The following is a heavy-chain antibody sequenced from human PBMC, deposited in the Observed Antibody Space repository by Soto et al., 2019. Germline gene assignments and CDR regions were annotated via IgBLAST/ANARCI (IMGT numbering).Heavy chain of an antibody. CDR3: ARAVRYYDSHYAFDI. J-gene: IGHJ3*02. CDR2: IYYSGST. V-gene: IGHV4-31*03. CDR1: GGSISSGGYY. D-gene: IGHD3-22*01. Sequence: PSETLSLTCTVSGGSISSGGYYWSWLRQHPGKGLEWIGYIYYSGSTYYNPSLKSRVTISVDTSKNQFSLKLSSVTAADTAVYYCARAVRYYDSHYAFDIWGQGTMVTVSS.